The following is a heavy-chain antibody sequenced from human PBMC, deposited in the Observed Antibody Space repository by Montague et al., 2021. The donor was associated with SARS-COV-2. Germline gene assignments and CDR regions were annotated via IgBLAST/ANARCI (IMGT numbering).Heavy chain of an antibody. CDR3: ARDVRGLRLVWNYYYYYMDV. CDR1: GDSVAVEKAG. CDR2: IYYRSKWNN. Sequence: CAISGDSVAVEKAGRRWEKHTSELQSQWLGRIYYRSKWNNDYAVSVKSRITINPDTSKNQFSLQLNSVTPEDTAVYYCARDVRGLRLVWNYYYYYMDVWGKGTTVTVSS. J-gene: IGHJ6*03. D-gene: IGHD6-19*01. V-gene: IGHV6-1*01.